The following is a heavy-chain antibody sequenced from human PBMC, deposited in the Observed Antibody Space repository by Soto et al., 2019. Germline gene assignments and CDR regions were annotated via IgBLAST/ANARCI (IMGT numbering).Heavy chain of an antibody. CDR1: GYTFTSYG. D-gene: IGHD3-9*01. Sequence: QVQLVQSGAEVKKPGASVKVSCKASGYTFTSYGISWVRQAPGQGLEWMGWISAYNGNTNYAQKLQGRVTMTTDTSTSTAYMELRSLRSDDTAVYYCARSVPGDFDWLLQINCFDPWGQGTLVTVSS. J-gene: IGHJ5*02. V-gene: IGHV1-18*01. CDR2: ISAYNGNT. CDR3: ARSVPGDFDWLLQINCFDP.